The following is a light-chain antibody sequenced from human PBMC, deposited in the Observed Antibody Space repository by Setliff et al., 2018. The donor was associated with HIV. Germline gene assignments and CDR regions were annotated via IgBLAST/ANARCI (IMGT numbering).Light chain of an antibody. CDR1: QSVLYSSNNKNY. CDR3: QQYYSTLPIT. Sequence: DIVMTQSPDSLAVSLGERATINCKSSQSVLYSSNNKNYLAWYQQKPGQPPKLLIYWAPTRESGVPDRFSGSGSGTDFTLTISSLQAEDVAVYYCQQYYSTLPITFGQGTRLEIK. V-gene: IGKV4-1*01. J-gene: IGKJ5*01. CDR2: WAP.